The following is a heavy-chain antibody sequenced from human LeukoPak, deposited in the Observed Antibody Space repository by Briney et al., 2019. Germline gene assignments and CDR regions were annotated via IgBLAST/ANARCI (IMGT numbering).Heavy chain of an antibody. CDR2: IKHSGST. Sequence: SETLSLTCAVYGGSCRGYYWSWIRQPPGKGLEGIGEIKHSGSTNYNPSLKSRATISVDTSKHQFSLKLSSVTAADTAVYYRAAYSGWYNWFDPCGQGTLVTVSS. D-gene: IGHD3-16*01. V-gene: IGHV4-34*01. CDR1: GGSCRGYY. J-gene: IGHJ5*02. CDR3: AAYSGWYNWFDP.